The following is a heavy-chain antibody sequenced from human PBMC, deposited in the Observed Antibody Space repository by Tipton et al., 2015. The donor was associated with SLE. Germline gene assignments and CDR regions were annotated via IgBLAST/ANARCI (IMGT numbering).Heavy chain of an antibody. Sequence: LRLSCTVSGGSISSSSYYWGWIRQPPGKGLEWIGSIYYSGSTYYNPSLKSRVTISVDTSKNQFSLKLSSVTAADTAVYYCARLEVRWGVHQSAFDIWGQGTMVTVSS. J-gene: IGHJ3*02. D-gene: IGHD4-23*01. CDR2: IYYSGST. V-gene: IGHV4-39*07. CDR3: ARLEVRWGVHQSAFDI. CDR1: GGSISSSSYY.